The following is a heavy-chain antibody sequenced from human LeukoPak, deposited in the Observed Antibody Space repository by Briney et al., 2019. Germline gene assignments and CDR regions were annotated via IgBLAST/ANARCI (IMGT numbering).Heavy chain of an antibody. CDR2: MYYSGTT. CDR1: GGSISGSTYY. V-gene: IGHV4-39*07. D-gene: IGHD2-15*01. CDR3: AREGGSGCSGGSCYSGALNWFDP. Sequence: SETLSLTCTVSGGSISGSTYYWGWIRQPPGKGLEWLGSMYYSGTTYYSPSLKSRVTMSVDTSKNQFSLKLSSVTAADTAVYYCAREGGSGCSGGSCYSGALNWFDPWGQGTLVTVSS. J-gene: IGHJ5*02.